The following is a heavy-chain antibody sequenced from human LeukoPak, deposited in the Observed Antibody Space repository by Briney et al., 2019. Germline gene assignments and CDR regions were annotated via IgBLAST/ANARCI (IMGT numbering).Heavy chain of an antibody. CDR2: IYYSGST. V-gene: IGHV4-39*07. CDR3: AISYSSSWYGLEYFQH. Sequence: SETLSLTCTVSGGSISSSSYYWGWIRQSPGKGLEWIGNIYYSGSTYYNPSLKSRVTVSVDTSKNQFSLKLRSVTAADTAMYYCAISYSSSWYGLEYFQHWGQGTLVTVSS. CDR1: GGSISSSSYY. J-gene: IGHJ1*01. D-gene: IGHD6-13*01.